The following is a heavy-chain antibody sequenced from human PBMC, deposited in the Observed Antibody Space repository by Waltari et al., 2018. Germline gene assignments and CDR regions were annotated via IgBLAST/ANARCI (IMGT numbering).Heavy chain of an antibody. Sequence: QVQLVESGGGVVQPGGPLRLSCAASGFTFSSYGMHWVGQGPGKGLEWVAFIRYDGSNKYYADSVKGRFTISRDNSKNTLYLQMNSLRAEDTAVYYCAKDSKWFGETYPGYWGQGTLVTVSS. CDR2: IRYDGSNK. J-gene: IGHJ4*02. CDR3: AKDSKWFGETYPGY. CDR1: GFTFSSYG. D-gene: IGHD3-10*01. V-gene: IGHV3-30*02.